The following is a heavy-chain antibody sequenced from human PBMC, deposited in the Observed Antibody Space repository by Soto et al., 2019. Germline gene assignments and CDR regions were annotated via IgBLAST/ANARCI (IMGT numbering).Heavy chain of an antibody. Sequence: SVKVSCKASGGTFSSYVISWVRQAPGQGLEWMGGIIPISDTTNYAQKFQGRVTITADESTSTAYMELSSLRSEDTAVYYCARSQGSSTSLEIYYYYYYGMDVWGQGTTVTVSS. CDR1: GGTFSSYV. CDR3: ARSQGSSTSLEIYYYYYYGMDV. CDR2: IIPISDTT. D-gene: IGHD2-2*01. J-gene: IGHJ6*02. V-gene: IGHV1-69*13.